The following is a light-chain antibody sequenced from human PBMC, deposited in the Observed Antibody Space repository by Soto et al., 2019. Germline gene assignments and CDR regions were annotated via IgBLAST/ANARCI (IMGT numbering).Light chain of an antibody. CDR3: QQSYRSPYT. CDR2: ASS. Sequence: DIQINQSPSSLSASVGGRVTITCRSSQNITTFLNWYQQKPGKAPNLLIYASSSLQSGVPSRFSGSGSGTDFTLTISSLQPGDFAAYFCQQSYRSPYTFGQGTKVDIK. J-gene: IGKJ2*01. V-gene: IGKV1-39*01. CDR1: QNITTF.